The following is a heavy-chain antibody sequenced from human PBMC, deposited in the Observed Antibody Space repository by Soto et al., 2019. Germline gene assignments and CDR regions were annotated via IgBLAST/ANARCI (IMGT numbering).Heavy chain of an antibody. CDR1: GFTFSSYA. Sequence: EVQLLESGGGLVQPGGSLRLSCAASGFTFSSYAMSWVRQAPGKGLEWVSAISGSGGSTYYADSVKGRFTISRDNSKNTLYLQMNSLRAEDTAVYYCAKDRVDTAMAPIGNWFDPWGQGTLVTVSS. V-gene: IGHV3-23*01. CDR3: AKDRVDTAMAPIGNWFDP. D-gene: IGHD5-18*01. J-gene: IGHJ5*02. CDR2: ISGSGGST.